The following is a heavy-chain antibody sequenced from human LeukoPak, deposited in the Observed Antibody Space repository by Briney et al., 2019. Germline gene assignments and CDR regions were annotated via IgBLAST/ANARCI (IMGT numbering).Heavy chain of an antibody. CDR2: IWYDGSNK. V-gene: IGHV3-33*03. D-gene: IGHD4-17*01. Sequence: QAGGSLRLSCAASGFTFSSYGMHWVRQVPGKGLEWMAVIWYDGSNKYYADSVKGRFTISRNNSKNTLYLQMNSLRAEDTAVYYCAKDGGSTVTTNVDSWGQGTLVTVSS. CDR1: GFTFSSYG. J-gene: IGHJ5*01. CDR3: AKDGGSTVTTNVDS.